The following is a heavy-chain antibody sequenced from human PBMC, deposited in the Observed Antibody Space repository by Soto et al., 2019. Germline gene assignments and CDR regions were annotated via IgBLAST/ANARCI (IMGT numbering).Heavy chain of an antibody. CDR3: ARDFYPLAYYFDP. CDR1: GYTFINHG. Sequence: QVQLVQSEAEVKKPGASVKVSCEASGYTFINHGISWVRQAPGQGLEWMGWVSGSNGNTKYAQKFQGRVTMTTETSTSTAHMELRNWRSDDTAVYFCARDFYPLAYYFDPWGQGTLVTVSS. V-gene: IGHV1-18*04. J-gene: IGHJ4*02. CDR2: VSGSNGNT.